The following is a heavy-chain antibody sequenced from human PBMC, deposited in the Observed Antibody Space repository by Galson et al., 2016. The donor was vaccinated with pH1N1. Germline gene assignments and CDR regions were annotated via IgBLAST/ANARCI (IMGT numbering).Heavy chain of an antibody. Sequence: SVKVSCKASGYTFTSYGISWVRQAPGQGLEWVGWISVYNGNTDYAQKVQGRVAMTTDTSTNTAYMELKSLRSDDTAVYYCARDPIVGVRASGYWGQGTLATVSS. CDR2: ISVYNGNT. J-gene: IGHJ4*02. CDR1: GYTFTSYG. V-gene: IGHV1-18*01. D-gene: IGHD3-22*01. CDR3: ARDPIVGVRASGY.